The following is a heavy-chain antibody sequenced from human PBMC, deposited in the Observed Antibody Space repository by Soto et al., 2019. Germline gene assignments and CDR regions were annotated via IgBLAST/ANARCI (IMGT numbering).Heavy chain of an antibody. D-gene: IGHD6-6*01. CDR1: GFTFSSYG. CDR3: AKDFPTYSSSSPFDY. J-gene: IGHJ4*02. CDR2: ISYDGSNK. V-gene: IGHV3-30*18. Sequence: VQLVESGGGVVQPGRSLRLSCAASGFTFSSYGMHWVRQAPGKGLEWVAVISYDGSNKYYADSVKGRFTISRDNSKNTLYLQMNSLRAEDTAVYYCAKDFPTYSSSSPFDYWGQGTLVTVSS.